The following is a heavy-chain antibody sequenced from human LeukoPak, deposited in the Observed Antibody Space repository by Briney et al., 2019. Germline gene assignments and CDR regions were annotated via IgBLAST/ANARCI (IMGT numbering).Heavy chain of an antibody. J-gene: IGHJ4*02. CDR2: IRSKANNYAT. CDR3: TMTYGTEDY. Sequence: QPGGSLKLSCAASGFIFSGSAMHWVRQASGKGLEWVGRIRSKANNYATAYAASVKGRFTISRDDSKTTAYLQMNSLKTEDTAVYYCTMTYGTEDYWGQGTLVTVSS. V-gene: IGHV3-73*01. D-gene: IGHD3-10*01. CDR1: GFIFSGSA.